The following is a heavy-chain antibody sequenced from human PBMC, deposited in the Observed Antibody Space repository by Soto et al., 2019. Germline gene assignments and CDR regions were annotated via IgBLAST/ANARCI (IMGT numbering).Heavy chain of an antibody. D-gene: IGHD5-12*01. CDR1: GGSISSGGYY. V-gene: IGHV4-31*03. J-gene: IGHJ4*02. CDR3: AEFSWEWLHFDY. CDR2: IYYSGST. Sequence: QVQLQESGPGLVKPSQTLSLTCTVSGGSISSGGYYWSWIRQHPGKGLEWIGYIYYSGSTYYNPSLKSRVTISVDTSKNQFPLKRGSVTAADTAVYYCAEFSWEWLHFDYWGQGTLVTVSS.